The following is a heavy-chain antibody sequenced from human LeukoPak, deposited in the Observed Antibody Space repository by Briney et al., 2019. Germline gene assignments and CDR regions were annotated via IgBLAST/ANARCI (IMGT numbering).Heavy chain of an antibody. Sequence: PSESLSLTCTVSGGSISSYYWSWIRQPPGKGLEWSGYIYYSGSTNYNPSLKSRVTISVDTSKNQFSLKLSSVTAADTAVYYCAGQYSSSWFTGSWFDPWGQGTLVTVSS. CDR2: IYYSGST. D-gene: IGHD6-13*01. CDR3: AGQYSSSWFTGSWFDP. J-gene: IGHJ5*02. V-gene: IGHV4-59*01. CDR1: GGSISSYY.